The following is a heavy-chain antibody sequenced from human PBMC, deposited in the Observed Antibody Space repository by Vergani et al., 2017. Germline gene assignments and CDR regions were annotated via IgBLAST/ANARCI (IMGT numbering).Heavy chain of an antibody. J-gene: IGHJ4*02. V-gene: IGHV1-46*03. Sequence: QVQLVQSGAEVKKPGASVKVSCKASGYIFTSYYMHWVRQAPGQRLEGMGIINPSGGSTSYAQKFKGRVTMTMDTSTSTVYMELSSLRSEDTAVYYCTRGWYYDSIAYWAYWGQGTLVTVSS. CDR1: GYIFTSYY. D-gene: IGHD3-22*01. CDR3: TRGWYYDSIAYWAY. CDR2: INPSGGST.